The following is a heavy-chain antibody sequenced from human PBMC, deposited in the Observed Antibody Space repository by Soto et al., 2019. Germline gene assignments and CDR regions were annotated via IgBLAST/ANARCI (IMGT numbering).Heavy chain of an antibody. CDR1: GFTLSGSA. D-gene: IGHD6-19*01. Sequence: SVKVSCKTSGFTLSGSAVQWVRQARGQRPEWIGWIVVGTTNTNYAQNFQGRVTFTTDMSTSTIYMDLSSLTSEDTAVYYCATGVAVAGKLGFDFWGQGTRVTVSS. CDR2: IVVGTTNT. J-gene: IGHJ5*01. CDR3: ATGVAVAGKLGFDF. V-gene: IGHV1-58*01.